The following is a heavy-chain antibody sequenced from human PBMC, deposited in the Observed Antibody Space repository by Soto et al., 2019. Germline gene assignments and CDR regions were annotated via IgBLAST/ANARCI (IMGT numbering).Heavy chain of an antibody. CDR1: GGSISSYY. Sequence: PSETLSLTCTVSGGSISSYYWSWIRQPPGKGLEWIGYIYYSGSTNYNPSLKSRVTISVDTSKNQFSLKLSSVTAADTAVYYCATDGLELRSRWFDPWGQGTLVTVSS. CDR3: ATDGLELRSRWFDP. J-gene: IGHJ5*02. CDR2: IYYSGST. D-gene: IGHD1-7*01. V-gene: IGHV4-59*01.